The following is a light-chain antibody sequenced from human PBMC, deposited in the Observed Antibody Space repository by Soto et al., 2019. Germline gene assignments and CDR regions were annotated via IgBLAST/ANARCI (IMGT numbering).Light chain of an antibody. J-gene: IGKJ1*01. Sequence: DIQMTQSPSTLSASVGDRVTITCRASQSISSWLAWYQQKAGKAPKLLIYDASSLESRVPSRFSGSGSGTEFTITISSLQPDDFATYYCQQYNSYWTFGQGTKVEIK. CDR3: QQYNSYWT. V-gene: IGKV1-5*01. CDR1: QSISSW. CDR2: DAS.